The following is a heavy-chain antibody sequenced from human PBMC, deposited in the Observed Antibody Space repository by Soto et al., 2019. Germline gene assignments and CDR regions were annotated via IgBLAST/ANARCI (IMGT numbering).Heavy chain of an antibody. J-gene: IGHJ4*02. CDR3: ARSGDDDSSGYYHYY. D-gene: IGHD3-22*01. V-gene: IGHV4-34*01. CDR2: INHSGST. Sequence: QVQLQQWGAGLLKPSETLSLTCAVYGGSFSGYYWSWIRQPPGKGLEWIGEINHSGSTNYNPSLKSRVTISVDTSKNQFSLKLSSVTAADTAVYYCARSGDDDSSGYYHYYWGQGTLVTVSS. CDR1: GGSFSGYY.